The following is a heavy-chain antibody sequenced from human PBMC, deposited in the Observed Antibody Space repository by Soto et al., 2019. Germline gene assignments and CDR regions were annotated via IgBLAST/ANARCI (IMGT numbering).Heavy chain of an antibody. J-gene: IGHJ5*02. CDR1: GGSVSSGSYY. CDR3: ARAHLCGGDCYSGWFDP. Sequence: QVQLQESGPGLVKPSETLSLTCTVSGGSVSSGSYYWSWIRQPPGKGLEWIWYIYYSGSTNYNPSLKGRVTISVDTSKNQFSLKLSSVTAADTAVYYCARAHLCGGDCYSGWFDPWGQGTLVTVSS. CDR2: IYYSGST. D-gene: IGHD2-21*02. V-gene: IGHV4-61*01.